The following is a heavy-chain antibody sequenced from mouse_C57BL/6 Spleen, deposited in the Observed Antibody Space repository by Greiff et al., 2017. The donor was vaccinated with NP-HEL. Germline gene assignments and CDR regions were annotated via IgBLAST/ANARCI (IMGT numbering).Heavy chain of an antibody. Sequence: EVHLVESGEGLVKPGGSLKLSCAASGFTFSSYAMSWVRQTPEKRLEWVAYISSGGDYIYYADTVKGRFTISRDNARNTLYLQMSSLKSEDTAMYYCTRAGYHYYGSLYAMDYWGQGTSVTVSS. CDR2: ISSGGDYI. CDR3: TRAGYHYYGSLYAMDY. CDR1: GFTFSSYA. V-gene: IGHV5-9-1*02. J-gene: IGHJ4*01. D-gene: IGHD1-1*01.